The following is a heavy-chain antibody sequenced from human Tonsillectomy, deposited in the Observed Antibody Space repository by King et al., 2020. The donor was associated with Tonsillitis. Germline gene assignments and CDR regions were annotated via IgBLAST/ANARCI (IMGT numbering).Heavy chain of an antibody. CDR3: ARGFPRFYDVPVGSFGI. CDR2: IYHSGST. D-gene: IGHD3-3*01. J-gene: IGHJ3*02. CDR1: GGSISSGGFS. V-gene: IGHV4-30-2*01. Sequence: LQLQESGSGLVKPSQTLSLTCAVSGGSISSGGFSWSWIRQPPGKGLEWIGSIYHSGSTYYNPSLKSRVTISVDRSKNPFSLKLSSVTAADTSVYYCARGFPRFYDVPVGSFGIWGQGKMVTVSS.